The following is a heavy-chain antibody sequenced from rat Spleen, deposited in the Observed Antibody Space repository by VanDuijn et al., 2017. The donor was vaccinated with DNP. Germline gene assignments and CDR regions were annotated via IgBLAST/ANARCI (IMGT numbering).Heavy chain of an antibody. V-gene: IGHV5S10*01. J-gene: IGHJ3*01. Sequence: EVQLVESGGGLVQPGRSLKLSCAASGFTFSNSDMAWVRQAPTKGLEWVATIIYDGSSTYYRDSVRGRFTISRDYARSTLYLQMDSLRSEDTATYYCATSSYFGYDYGFAYWGQGTLVTVSS. D-gene: IGHD1-7*01. CDR3: ATSSYFGYDYGFAY. CDR2: IIYDGSST. CDR1: GFTFSNSD.